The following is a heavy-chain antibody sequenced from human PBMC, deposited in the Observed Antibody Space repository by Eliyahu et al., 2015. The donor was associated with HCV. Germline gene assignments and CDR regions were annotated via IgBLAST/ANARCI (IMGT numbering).Heavy chain of an antibody. J-gene: IGHJ4*02. CDR3: THRQTTRYSSSWDY. D-gene: IGHD6-13*01. Sequence: ESGPTLVKPTQTLTLTCTFSGFSLSTSGVGVGWTRPPPGKALEWLALIYWDDDKRYSPSLKSRLTITKDTSKNQVVLTMTNMDPVDTATYYCTHRQTTRYSSSWDYWGQGTLVTVSS. CDR1: GFSLSTSGVG. CDR2: IYWDDDK. V-gene: IGHV2-5*02.